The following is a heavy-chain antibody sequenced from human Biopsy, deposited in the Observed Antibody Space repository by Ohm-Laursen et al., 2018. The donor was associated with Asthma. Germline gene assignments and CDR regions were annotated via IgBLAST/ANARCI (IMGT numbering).Heavy chain of an antibody. CDR3: VRGSSSWHHGPFHYYYGLDV. J-gene: IGHJ6*02. V-gene: IGHV4-39*01. D-gene: IGHD6-13*01. Sequence: GTLSLTCSLSSGSGGYMRSGNYYWGWIRQPPGKGLEWIGSIYYSGTNYYNPSLESRFTVSADTSKNQFSLKLTSVTAADTAVYYCVRGSSSWHHGPFHYYYGLDVWGQGTTATVSS. CDR2: IYYSGTN. CDR1: SGSGGYMRSGNYY.